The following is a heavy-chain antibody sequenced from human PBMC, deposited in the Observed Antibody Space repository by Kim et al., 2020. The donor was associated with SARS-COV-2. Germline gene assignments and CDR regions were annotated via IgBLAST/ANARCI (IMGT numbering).Heavy chain of an antibody. Sequence: GGSLRLSCAVSGFTFSSYWMHWVRQAPGKGLVWVSRINSDGTSTSYADSVKGRFTISRDNAKNTLYLQMIRLRAEDTAVYYCGRAGTVCSSWRIYYFDYWGQGTLVTVSS. CDR1: GFTFSSYW. CDR3: GRAGTVCSSWRIYYFDY. CDR2: INSDGTST. J-gene: IGHJ4*02. V-gene: IGHV3-74*01. D-gene: IGHD6-13*01.